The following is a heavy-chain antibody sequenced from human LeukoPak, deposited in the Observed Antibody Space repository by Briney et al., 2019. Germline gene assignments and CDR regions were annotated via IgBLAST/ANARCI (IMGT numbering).Heavy chain of an antibody. CDR3: ARDQGRTVTDYYYYYGMDV. V-gene: IGHV4-31*03. Sequence: SETLSLTYTVSGGSISSGGYYWSWIRQHPGKGLEWIGYIYYSGSTYYNPSLKSRVTISVDTSKNQFSLKLSSVTAADTAVYYCARDQGRTVTDYYYYYGMDVWGQGTTVTVSS. J-gene: IGHJ6*02. CDR1: GGSISSGGYY. CDR2: IYYSGST. D-gene: IGHD4-17*01.